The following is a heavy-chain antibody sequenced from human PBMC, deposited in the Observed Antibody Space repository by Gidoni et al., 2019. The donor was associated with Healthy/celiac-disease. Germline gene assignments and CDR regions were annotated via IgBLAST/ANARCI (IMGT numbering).Heavy chain of an antibody. CDR1: GYTLTSYG. V-gene: IGHV1-18*01. CDR2: FSAYNGNT. J-gene: IGHJ5*02. Sequence: QVQLVQSGAEVKKPGASVKVSCKAPGYTLTSYGISWVRPAPGQGLESLGWFSAYNGNTNYAQKLQGRVTMTTDTSTSTAYMELRSLRSDDTAVYYCARNLYNWFDPWGQGTLVTVSS. CDR3: ARNLYNWFDP.